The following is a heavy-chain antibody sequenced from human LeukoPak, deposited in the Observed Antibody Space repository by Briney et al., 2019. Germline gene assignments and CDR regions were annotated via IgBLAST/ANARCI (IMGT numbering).Heavy chain of an antibody. Sequence: SETLSLTCTVSGGSISTYYWSWIRQPPGKGLEWIGYIYYSGSTYYNPSLKSRVTISVDTSKNQFSLKLSSVTAADTAEYYCARGSGRAYGDYPHYFDYWGQGTLVTVSS. CDR2: IYYSGST. V-gene: IGHV4-30-4*01. D-gene: IGHD4-17*01. J-gene: IGHJ4*02. CDR1: GGSISTYY. CDR3: ARGSGRAYGDYPHYFDY.